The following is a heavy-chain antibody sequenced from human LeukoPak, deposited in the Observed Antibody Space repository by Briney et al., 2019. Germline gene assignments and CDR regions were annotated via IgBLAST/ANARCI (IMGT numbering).Heavy chain of an antibody. Sequence: ASVKVSCKASGYTFTSYDINWVRQATGQGLEWMGWMNPNSGNTGYAQKFQGRVTMTRNTSISTAYMELSSLRSEDTAVYYCARVTGIAAHPARYFQHWGQGTLVTVSS. CDR1: GYTFTSYD. V-gene: IGHV1-8*01. CDR3: ARVTGIAAHPARYFQH. D-gene: IGHD6-6*01. CDR2: MNPNSGNT. J-gene: IGHJ1*01.